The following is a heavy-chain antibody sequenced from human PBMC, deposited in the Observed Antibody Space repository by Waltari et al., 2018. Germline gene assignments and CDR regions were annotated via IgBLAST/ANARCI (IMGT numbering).Heavy chain of an antibody. V-gene: IGHV3-23*01. CDR2: INGYGDKT. Sequence: EVQVLESGGGLVQPGGSLRLTCAASGFIFNNYAINWVRQAPGKGVEGGSGINGYGDKTYYADSVKCRFTLSRDNSRNTLSLQMNSLRAEDTAIYYCTKAHFYDTSGYIERWGQGTLVTVSS. D-gene: IGHD3-22*01. J-gene: IGHJ5*02. CDR1: GFIFNNYA. CDR3: TKAHFYDTSGYIER.